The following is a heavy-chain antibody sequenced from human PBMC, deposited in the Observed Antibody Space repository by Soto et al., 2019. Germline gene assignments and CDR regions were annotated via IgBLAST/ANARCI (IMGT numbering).Heavy chain of an antibody. CDR3: VKGDGRIVPRHFDC. D-gene: IGHD2-2*01. Sequence: HPGGSLRLSCAASGFTFSNYAMSWVRQAPGKGLEWVSAISSGGGSPYYADSVKGRFTISRNNSQSILFLQMNSLRAGDAAVYYCVKGDGRIVPRHFDCWGQGTLVTVSS. CDR1: GFTFSNYA. CDR2: ISSGGGSP. J-gene: IGHJ4*02. V-gene: IGHV3-23*01.